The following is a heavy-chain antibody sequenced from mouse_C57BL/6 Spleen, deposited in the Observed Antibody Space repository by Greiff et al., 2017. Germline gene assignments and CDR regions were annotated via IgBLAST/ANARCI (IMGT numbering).Heavy chain of an antibody. J-gene: IGHJ4*01. D-gene: IGHD1-1*01. CDR2: IYPGDGDT. V-gene: IGHV1-80*01. Sequence: QVQLKESGAELVKPGASVKISCKASGYAFSSYWMNWVKQRPGKGLEWIGQIYPGDGDTNYNGKFKGKATLTADKSSSTAYMQLSSLTSEDSAVYFCARCYYGSRYAMDYWGKGTSVTVSS. CDR3: ARCYYGSRYAMDY. CDR1: GYAFSSYW.